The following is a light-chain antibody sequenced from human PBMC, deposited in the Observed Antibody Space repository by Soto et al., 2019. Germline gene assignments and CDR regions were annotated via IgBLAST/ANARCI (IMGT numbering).Light chain of an antibody. CDR3: QQYGSSPIT. CDR2: GAS. J-gene: IGKJ5*01. Sequence: EIVLTQSPGTLSLSPGERATLSCRASQSVSRSYLAWYQQQPGQAPRLLIYGASSRATGIPDRFSGSGSGTDFSLTISRLEPVDFAVYYCQQYGSSPITFGQGTRLEI. V-gene: IGKV3-20*01. CDR1: QSVSRSY.